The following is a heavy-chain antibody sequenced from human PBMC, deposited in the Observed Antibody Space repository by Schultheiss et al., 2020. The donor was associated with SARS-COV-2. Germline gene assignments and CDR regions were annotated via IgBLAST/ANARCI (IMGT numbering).Heavy chain of an antibody. Sequence: GGSLRLSCAASGFTFSDYYMSWIRQAPGKGLEWVSYISSSSSYTNYADSVKGRFTISRDNSKNTLYLQMNSLRAEDTAVYYCARGGGAVLSDYFDYWGQGTLVTVSS. V-gene: IGHV3-11*06. J-gene: IGHJ4*02. D-gene: IGHD3-10*01. CDR2: ISSSSSYT. CDR1: GFTFSDYY. CDR3: ARGGGAVLSDYFDY.